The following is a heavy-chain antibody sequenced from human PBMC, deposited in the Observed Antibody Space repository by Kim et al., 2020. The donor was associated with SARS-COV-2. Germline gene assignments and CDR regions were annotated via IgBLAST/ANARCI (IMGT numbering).Heavy chain of an antibody. Sequence: GGSLRLSCAASGFTFSSYGMHWVRQAPGKGLEWVAVISYDGSNKYYADSVKGRFTISRDNSKNTLYLQMNSLRAEDTAVYYCAKSRFSSNTRRYYYYYYG. CDR1: GFTFSSYG. CDR3: AKSRFSSNTRRYYYYYYG. D-gene: IGHD6-13*01. J-gene: IGHJ6*01. V-gene: IGHV3-30*18. CDR2: ISYDGSNK.